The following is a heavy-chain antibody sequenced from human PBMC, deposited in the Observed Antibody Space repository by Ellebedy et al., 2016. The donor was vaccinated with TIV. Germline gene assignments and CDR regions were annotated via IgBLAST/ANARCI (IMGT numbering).Heavy chain of an antibody. J-gene: IGHJ5*02. CDR2: ISHTGSRT. D-gene: IGHD2-2*01. Sequence: PGGSLRLSCAASGFTFSSFAMTWVRQAPGKGLEWVSTISHTGSRTYYTDSVEGRFIISRDTSKKTLYLQMNGLRAEDTAIYYCARGTIIPAAPFDPWGQGTLVTVSS. CDR1: GFTFSSFA. V-gene: IGHV3-23*01. CDR3: ARGTIIPAAPFDP.